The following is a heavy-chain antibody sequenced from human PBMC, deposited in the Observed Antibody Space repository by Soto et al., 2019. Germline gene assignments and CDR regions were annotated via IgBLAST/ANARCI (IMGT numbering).Heavy chain of an antibody. V-gene: IGHV3-23*01. CDR3: AKAWVFDF. D-gene: IGHD1-26*01. J-gene: IGHJ4*02. CDR1: GFTCSFCA. Sequence: GGSLRLSCTASGFTCSFCAMNWVRQAPGKGLEWVSSIRGSGGDTYYADSVRGRFTISRDNSKNTLYLQMNSLRVEDTAIFFCAKAWVFDFWGQGTLVTVSS. CDR2: IRGSGGDT.